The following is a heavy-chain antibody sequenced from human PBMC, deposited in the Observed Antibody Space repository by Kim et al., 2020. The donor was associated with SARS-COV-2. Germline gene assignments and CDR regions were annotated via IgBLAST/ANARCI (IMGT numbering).Heavy chain of an antibody. J-gene: IGHJ4*02. D-gene: IGHD3-10*01. Sequence: ASVKVSCKASGYTFTSYLIHWVRQAPGQRLEWMGRINTGNDKTGYSQKFQGRVTITRDTSATTAYMELSSLRSEDTAVYYCARGGGFIWGQGTLVTVSS. V-gene: IGHV1-3*04. CDR2: INTGNDKT. CDR3: ARGGGFI. CDR1: GYTFTSYL.